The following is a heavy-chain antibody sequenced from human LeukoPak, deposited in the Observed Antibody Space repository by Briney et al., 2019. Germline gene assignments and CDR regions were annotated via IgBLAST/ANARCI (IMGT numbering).Heavy chain of an antibody. J-gene: IGHJ5*02. CDR1: GYTFTSYY. CDR3: ARDPPLLWYGELLQQQRYHWFDP. Sequence: ASVKVSCKASGYTFTSYYMHWVRQAPGQGLEWMGIINPSGGSTSYAQKFQGRVTMTRDTSTSTVYMELSSLRSEDTAVYYCARDPPLLWYGELLQQQRYHWFDPWGQGTLVTVSS. D-gene: IGHD3-10*01. CDR2: INPSGGST. V-gene: IGHV1-46*03.